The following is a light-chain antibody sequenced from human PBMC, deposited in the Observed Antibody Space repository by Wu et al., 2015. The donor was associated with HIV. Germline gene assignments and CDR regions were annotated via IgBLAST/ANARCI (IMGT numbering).Light chain of an antibody. J-gene: IGKJ2*01. Sequence: EIVLTQSPATLSLSPGRRATLSCRASQSIDSDLGWYQQRPGQAPRLLIYDASNRATGIPARFSGSGSGTEFTLTISSLEPEDFAVFYCQQYGTSPSTFGQGTKLEI. CDR3: QQYGTSPST. CDR1: QSIDSD. V-gene: IGKV3-11*01. CDR2: DAS.